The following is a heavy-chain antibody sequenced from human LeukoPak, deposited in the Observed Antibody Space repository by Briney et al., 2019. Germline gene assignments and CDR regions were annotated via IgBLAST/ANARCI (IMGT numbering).Heavy chain of an antibody. CDR1: GGTFSDYA. Sequence: GASVKVSCKASGGTFSDYALNWVRQAPGQGLEWMGVFIPILAAANSTQKFQGRVTITADISTNTVYMELSSLRSEDTAVYYCARGAVLAPADYWGQGTLVTVSS. J-gene: IGHJ4*02. CDR3: ARGAVLAPADY. CDR2: FIPILAAA. V-gene: IGHV1-69*10.